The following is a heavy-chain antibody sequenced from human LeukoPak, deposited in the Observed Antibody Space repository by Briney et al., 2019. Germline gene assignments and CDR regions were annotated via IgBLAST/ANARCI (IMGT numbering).Heavy chain of an antibody. Sequence: GESLKISCKGSGYSFTSYWIGWVRQMPGKGLEWMGIIYPGDPDTRYSPSFQGQVTISADKSISTAYLQWSSLKASDTATYYCARHYPARGEELLPHFDYWGQGTLVTVSS. CDR1: GYSFTSYW. V-gene: IGHV5-51*01. J-gene: IGHJ4*02. D-gene: IGHD1-26*01. CDR3: ARHYPARGEELLPHFDY. CDR2: IYPGDPDT.